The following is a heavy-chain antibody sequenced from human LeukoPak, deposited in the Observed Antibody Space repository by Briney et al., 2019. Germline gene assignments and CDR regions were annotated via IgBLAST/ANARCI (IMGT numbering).Heavy chain of an antibody. J-gene: IGHJ4*02. CDR2: IHHSGST. CDR3: ARDPLGYCSDTTCYRFDY. CDR1: GGSISSSNW. Sequence: SGTLSLTCAVSGGSISSSNWWSWVRQSPGKGLEWTGEIHHSGSTYYNPSLKSRVTISVDKSKNQFSLKLSSVTAADTAVYYCARDPLGYCSDTTCYRFDYWGQGTLVTVSS. V-gene: IGHV4-4*02. D-gene: IGHD2-2*01.